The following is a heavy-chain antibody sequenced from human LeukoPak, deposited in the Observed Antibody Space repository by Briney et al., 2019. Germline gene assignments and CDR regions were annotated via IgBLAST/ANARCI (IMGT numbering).Heavy chain of an antibody. J-gene: IGHJ4*02. Sequence: GGSLRLSCAASGFTFSHHWMHWVRQAPGKGLVWVSHISSDESSTTYADSVKGRFTISRDNRKNTLYLQMNSLRAEDTAVYYCASKLTTGYWRQGTLVTVSS. CDR3: ASKLTTGY. D-gene: IGHD4-17*01. CDR2: ISSDESST. CDR1: GFTFSHHW. V-gene: IGHV3-74*01.